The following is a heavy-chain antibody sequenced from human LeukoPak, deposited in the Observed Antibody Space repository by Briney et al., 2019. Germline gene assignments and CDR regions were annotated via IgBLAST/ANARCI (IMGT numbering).Heavy chain of an antibody. D-gene: IGHD6-6*01. V-gene: IGHV3-7*01. CDR1: GFTFSNYW. Sequence: PGGSLRLSCAASGFTFSNYWMIWVRQAPGKGLEWVAHINEDASKKYYVDSVEGRFTISRDDAKNSLYLQMNSLRAEDTAMYYCATSTYSSSPSWGQGTLVTVSS. CDR3: ATSTYSSSPS. CDR2: INEDASKK. J-gene: IGHJ5*02.